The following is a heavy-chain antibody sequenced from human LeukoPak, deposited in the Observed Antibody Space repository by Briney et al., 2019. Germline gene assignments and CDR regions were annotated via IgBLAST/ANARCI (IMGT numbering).Heavy chain of an antibody. V-gene: IGHV4-31*11. Sequence: PSETLSLTCAVYGGSFSGYYWSWIRQHPGKGLEWIGYIYYSGSTYYNPSLKSRVTISLDTSKNQFSLKLTSVTAADTAVYYCARDRWFDPWGQGTLVTVSS. CDR1: GGSFSGYY. CDR3: ARDRWFDP. CDR2: IYYSGST. J-gene: IGHJ5*02.